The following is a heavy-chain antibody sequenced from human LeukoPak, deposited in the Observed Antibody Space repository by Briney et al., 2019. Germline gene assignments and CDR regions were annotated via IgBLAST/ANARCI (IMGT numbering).Heavy chain of an antibody. V-gene: IGHV4-59*01. Sequence: TSETLSLTCTVSGDSINNYYWSWTRQPPGKGVEWIGYIYYSGSANYNPSLKSRVTISVDTSKNQFSLKLSSVTAADAAVYYCARVNRAQDRSGTTSWYIDYWGQGTQVTVSS. CDR2: IYYSGSA. J-gene: IGHJ4*02. D-gene: IGHD1-14*01. CDR3: ARVNRAQDRSGTTSWYIDY. CDR1: GDSINNYY.